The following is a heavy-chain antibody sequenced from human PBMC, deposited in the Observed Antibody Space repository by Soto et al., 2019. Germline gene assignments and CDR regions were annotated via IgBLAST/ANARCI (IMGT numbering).Heavy chain of an antibody. CDR3: ARSNDFWSGYYSGWFDP. D-gene: IGHD3-3*01. Sequence: KPSETLSLTCAVSGGSISSGGYSWSWIRQPPGKGLEWIGYIYHSGSTYYNPSLKSRVTISVDRSKNQFSLKLSSVTAADAAVYYCARSNDFWSGYYSGWFDPWGQGTLVTVSS. CDR1: GGSISSGGYS. V-gene: IGHV4-30-2*01. J-gene: IGHJ5*02. CDR2: IYHSGST.